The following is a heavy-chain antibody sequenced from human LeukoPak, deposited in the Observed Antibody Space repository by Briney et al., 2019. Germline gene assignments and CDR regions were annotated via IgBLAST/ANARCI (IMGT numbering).Heavy chain of an antibody. Sequence: ASVKVSCKASGYTFTGHYMHWVRQAPGQGLEWMGWINPNNGGTNYAQKFQGRVTMTRDTSISTAYMEPSRLRSDDTSVYYCARETYIYRYGPQVDYWGQGTLVTVSS. D-gene: IGHD5-18*01. CDR1: GYTFTGHY. J-gene: IGHJ4*02. V-gene: IGHV1-2*02. CDR3: ARETYIYRYGPQVDY. CDR2: INPNNGGT.